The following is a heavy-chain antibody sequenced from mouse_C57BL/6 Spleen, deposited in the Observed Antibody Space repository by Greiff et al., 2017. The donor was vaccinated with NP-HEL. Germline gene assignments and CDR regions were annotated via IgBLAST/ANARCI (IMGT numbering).Heavy chain of an antibody. D-gene: IGHD1-1*01. CDR2: ISSGSSTI. V-gene: IGHV5-17*01. CDR1: GFTFSDYG. Sequence: EVKLMESGGGLVKPGGSLKLSCAASGFTFSDYGMHWVRQAPEQGLEWVAYISSGSSTIYYADTVKGRFTISRDNAKNTLFLQMTSLRSEDTAMYYGARPVVALYAMDYWGQGTSVTVSS. CDR3: ARPVVALYAMDY. J-gene: IGHJ4*01.